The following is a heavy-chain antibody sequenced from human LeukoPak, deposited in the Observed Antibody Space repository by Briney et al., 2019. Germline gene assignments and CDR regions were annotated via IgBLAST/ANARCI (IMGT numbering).Heavy chain of an antibody. D-gene: IGHD5-24*01. CDR2: IIPIFGTA. J-gene: IGHJ4*02. CDR3: ARVSEMATITSPFDY. V-gene: IGHV1-69*06. Sequence: SVKVSCKASRGTFSSYAISWVRQAPGQGLEWVGGIIPIFGTANYAQKFQGRVTITADKSTSTAYMELSSLRSEDTAVYYCARVSEMATITSPFDYWGQGPLVTVSS. CDR1: RGTFSSYA.